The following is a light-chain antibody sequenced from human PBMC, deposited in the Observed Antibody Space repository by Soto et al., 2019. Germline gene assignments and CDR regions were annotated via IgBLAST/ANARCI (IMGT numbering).Light chain of an antibody. Sequence: QSVLTQPPSASGTPGQRVTISCSGSSSNIGSNYVYWYQQLPGTAPKLLIYRNNQRPSGVPDRFSGSKSGTSASLAISGLRSEDEADYYCAAWDDSLSGSFGGGTKLTVI. CDR2: RNN. CDR3: AAWDDSLSGS. V-gene: IGLV1-47*01. J-gene: IGLJ2*01. CDR1: SSNIGSNY.